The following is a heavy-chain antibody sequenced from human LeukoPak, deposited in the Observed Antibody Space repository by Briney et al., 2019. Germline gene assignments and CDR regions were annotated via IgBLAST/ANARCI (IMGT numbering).Heavy chain of an antibody. CDR1: GGSFSGYY. CDR3: ASYSNYYDSSGYYSPDY. Sequence: SETLSLTCAVYGGSFSGYYWSWIRQPPGKGLEWIGEINHSGSTNYNPSLKSRVTISVDTSKNQFSLKLSSVTAADTAVYYCASYSNYYDSSGYYSPDYWGQGTLDTVSS. D-gene: IGHD3-22*01. V-gene: IGHV4-34*01. CDR2: INHSGST. J-gene: IGHJ4*02.